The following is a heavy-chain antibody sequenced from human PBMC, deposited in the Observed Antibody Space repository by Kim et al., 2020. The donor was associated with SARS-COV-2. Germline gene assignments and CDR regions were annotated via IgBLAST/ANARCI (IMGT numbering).Heavy chain of an antibody. Sequence: SETLSLTCAVSGDSFDNNAFYWGWIRQSPGQGLEWIATTFLSGDTYYKPSLKSRISISVDTSKNQFSLRLTSVTAADTAIYYSATHRGNFGMDSWGQGTL. V-gene: IGHV4-39*01. CDR3: ATHRGNFGMDS. D-gene: IGHD1-7*01. CDR1: GDSFDNNAFY. J-gene: IGHJ4*02. CDR2: TFLSGDT.